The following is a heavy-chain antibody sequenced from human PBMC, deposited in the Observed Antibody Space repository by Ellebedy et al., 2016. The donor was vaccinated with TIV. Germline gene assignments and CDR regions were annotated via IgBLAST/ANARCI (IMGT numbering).Heavy chain of an antibody. CDR1: GYTFTSYD. CDR2: MNPNSGNT. J-gene: IGHJ4*02. CDR3: ARGQIHDCSGGSCKDLLH. V-gene: IGHV1-8*01. Sequence: AASVKVSCKASGYTFTSYDINWMRQATGQGLEWMGWMNPNSGNTDYAQKFQGRVTMTRNTSISTAYMELSSLRSEETAVYYCARGQIHDCSGGSCKDLLHWGQGTLVTVSS. D-gene: IGHD2-15*01.